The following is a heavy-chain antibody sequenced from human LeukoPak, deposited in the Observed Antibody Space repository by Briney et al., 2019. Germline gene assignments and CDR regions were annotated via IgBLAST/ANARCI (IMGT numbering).Heavy chain of an antibody. V-gene: IGHV3-9*01. CDR3: ARDNDFDY. J-gene: IGHJ4*02. CDR1: GFTFDDYD. Sequence: GGSLRLSCAASGFTFDDYDMHWVRQAPGKGLEWVSSITFENGRRDYADSVKGRFTISRDNTKNSLYLQMNSLRAEDTAVYYCARDNDFDYWGQGTLVTVSS. CDR2: ITFENGRR.